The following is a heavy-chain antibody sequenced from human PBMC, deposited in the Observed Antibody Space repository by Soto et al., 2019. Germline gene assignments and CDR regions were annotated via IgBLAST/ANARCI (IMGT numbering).Heavy chain of an antibody. CDR3: VLWPPYYFDY. Sequence: EVQLLESGGGLVQPGGSLRLSCAASGFTFSSYAMSWVRQAPGKGLEWVSAISGSGGSTYYADSVKGRLTISRDNSKNALYLQMNILRAEDTAVYYCVLWPPYYFDYWGQGTLVTVSS. CDR1: GFTFSSYA. V-gene: IGHV3-23*01. J-gene: IGHJ4*02. D-gene: IGHD3-10*01. CDR2: ISGSGGST.